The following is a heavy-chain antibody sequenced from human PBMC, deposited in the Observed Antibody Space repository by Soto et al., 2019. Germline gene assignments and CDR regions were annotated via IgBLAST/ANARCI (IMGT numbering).Heavy chain of an antibody. V-gene: IGHV3-30*18. CDR1: GFTFSSYG. J-gene: IGHJ6*02. CDR3: AKDHEQLSYYYYYGMDV. CDR2: ISYDGSNK. Sequence: QPGGSLRLSCAASGFTFSSYGMHWVRQAPGKGLEWVAVISYDGSNKYYADSVKGRFTISRDNSKNTLYLQMNSLRAEDTAVYYCAKDHEQLSYYYYYGMDVWGQGTTVT. D-gene: IGHD2-2*01.